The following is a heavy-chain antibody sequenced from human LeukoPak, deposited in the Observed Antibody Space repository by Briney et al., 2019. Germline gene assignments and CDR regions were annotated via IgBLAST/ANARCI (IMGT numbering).Heavy chain of an antibody. J-gene: IGHJ4*02. D-gene: IGHD4-17*01. CDR3: ARDEPSYGDYVIDY. V-gene: IGHV3-48*04. CDR2: ISSSSSTI. Sequence: GGSLRLSRAASGFTFSSYSMNWVRKAPGKGLEWVSYISSSSSTIYYADSVKGRFTISRDNAKNSLYLQMNSLRAEDTAVYYCARDEPSYGDYVIDYWGQGALVTVSS. CDR1: GFTFSSYS.